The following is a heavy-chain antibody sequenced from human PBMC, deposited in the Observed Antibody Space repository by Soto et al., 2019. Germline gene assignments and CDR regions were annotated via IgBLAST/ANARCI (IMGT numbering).Heavy chain of an antibody. J-gene: IGHJ4*02. CDR2: IIPIFGTA. CDR1: GGTFSSYA. V-gene: IGHV1-69*13. CDR3: AREHGSWGPGVFDY. D-gene: IGHD1-26*01. Sequence: SVEVSCKXSGGTFSSYAISWVRQAPGQGLEWMGGIIPIFGTANYAQKFQGRVTITADESTSTAYMELSSLRSEDTAVYYCAREHGSWGPGVFDYWGQGTLVTVS.